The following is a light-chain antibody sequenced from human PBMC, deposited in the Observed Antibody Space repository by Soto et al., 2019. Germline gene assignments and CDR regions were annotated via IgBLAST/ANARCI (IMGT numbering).Light chain of an antibody. CDR1: QGISSD. J-gene: IGKJ4*01. CDR2: GAS. CDR3: QQFNSYPLT. Sequence: AIPLTQSSSSLSASVGDRVTITCRASQGISSDLVWYQQKPGKAPNLLIYGASNLQGGVPSRFSGSGSGTDFTLTISSLQPEDFATYYCQQFNSYPLTFGGGTKVEI. V-gene: IGKV1-13*02.